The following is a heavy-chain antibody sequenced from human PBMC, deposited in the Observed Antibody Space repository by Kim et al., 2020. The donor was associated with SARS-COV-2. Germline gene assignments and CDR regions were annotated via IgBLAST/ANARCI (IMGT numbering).Heavy chain of an antibody. Sequence: ADSMKGRFTISRHNPKNTLYLQMNSLRAEDTAVYYCATSYDSSGNDAFDIWGQGTMVPVSS. V-gene: IGHV3-33*01. CDR3: ATSYDSSGNDAFDI. J-gene: IGHJ3*02. D-gene: IGHD3-22*01.